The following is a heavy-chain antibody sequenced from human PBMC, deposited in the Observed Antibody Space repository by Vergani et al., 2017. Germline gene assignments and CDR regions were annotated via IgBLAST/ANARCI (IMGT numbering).Heavy chain of an antibody. J-gene: IGHJ4*02. CDR3: ARAPSLDPGTFAF. V-gene: IGHV1-2*02. CDR1: GYTFTGYY. Sequence: QVQLVQSGAEVKKPGASVKVSCKASGYTFTGYYMHWVRQAPGQGLEWMGWINPNSGGTNYAQKFQGRVTMTRDTSTSTVYMELSSLRSEDTAVYYCARAPSLDPGTFAFWGQGTLVTVSS. CDR2: INPNSGGT. D-gene: IGHD1-1*01.